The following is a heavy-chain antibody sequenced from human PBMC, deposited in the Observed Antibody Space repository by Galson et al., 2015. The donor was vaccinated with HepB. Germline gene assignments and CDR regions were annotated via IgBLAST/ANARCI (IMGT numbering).Heavy chain of an antibody. V-gene: IGHV1-8*02. J-gene: IGHJ4*02. Sequence: SVKVSCKASGYNFTTYDIHWVRQAPGQGLEWMGWMNPNSGNTGFAQKFQGRVTMTRRTSINTAYMDLSGLKPEDTAVYFCARDGSSGWGLHYWGQGTPVTVS. CDR1: GYNFTTYD. CDR2: MNPNSGNT. D-gene: IGHD6-19*01. CDR3: ARDGSSGWGLHY.